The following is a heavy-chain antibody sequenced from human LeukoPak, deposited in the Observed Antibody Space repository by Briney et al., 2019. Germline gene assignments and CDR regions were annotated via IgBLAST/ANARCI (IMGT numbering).Heavy chain of an antibody. V-gene: IGHV4-31*03. CDR3: ARGEMATTYYFDF. Sequence: SQTLSPTCTISGGSISSGGYYWSWIRQHPGKGLEWIGYIYYSGSSYYNPSLKSRVTISVDTSKNQFSLKLTSVTAADTAVYYCARGEMATTYYFDFWGQGTLVTVSS. CDR1: GGSISSGGYY. CDR2: IYYSGSS. J-gene: IGHJ4*02. D-gene: IGHD5-24*01.